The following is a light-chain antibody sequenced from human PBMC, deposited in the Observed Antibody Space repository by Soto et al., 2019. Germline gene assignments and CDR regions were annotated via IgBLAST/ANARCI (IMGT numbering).Light chain of an antibody. V-gene: IGLV1-47*01. J-gene: IGLJ2*01. CDR3: AAWDDSLSGVV. Sequence: QSVLTQPPSASGTPGQRVTISCSGSISNIGSNFIYWYQQLPGTAPKLLIYRNNERPSGVPDRFSGSKSGTSASLAISGLRSEDEADYHCAAWDDSLSGVVFGGATKVTVL. CDR2: RNN. CDR1: ISNIGSNF.